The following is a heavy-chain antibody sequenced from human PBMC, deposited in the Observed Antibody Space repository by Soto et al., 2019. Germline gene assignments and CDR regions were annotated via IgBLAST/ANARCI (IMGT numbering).Heavy chain of an antibody. Sequence: QVQLVQSGAEVKKPGASVKVSCKASGYTFTSYDINWVRQATGQGLEWMGWMNPNSGNTGYAQKLQGRVTMTRNTSRSTAYMELSRLRSEDTDVYYCPGGETYYDFWSGYYRRRNWFDPWGQGTLVTGSS. CDR3: PGGETYYDFWSGYYRRRNWFDP. V-gene: IGHV1-8*01. CDR1: GYTFTSYD. J-gene: IGHJ5*02. CDR2: MNPNSGNT. D-gene: IGHD3-3*01.